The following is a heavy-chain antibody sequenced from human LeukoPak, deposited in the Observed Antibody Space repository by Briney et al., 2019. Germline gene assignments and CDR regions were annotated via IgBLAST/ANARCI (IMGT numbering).Heavy chain of an antibody. CDR3: ARHQGVIAAINTWFDP. Sequence: SETLSLTCTVSGVSITSDTYYWGWIRQSPGKGLGWIGSISYRGSTDYNPSFKSRVTISVDTSKNHFSLKLTSVTAADTAVYYCARHQGVIAAINTWFDPWGQGTLVTVSS. D-gene: IGHD2-2*01. CDR2: ISYRGST. CDR1: GVSITSDTYY. V-gene: IGHV4-39*01. J-gene: IGHJ5*02.